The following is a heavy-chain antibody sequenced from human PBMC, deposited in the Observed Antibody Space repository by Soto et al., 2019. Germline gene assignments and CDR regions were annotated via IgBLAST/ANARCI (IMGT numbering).Heavy chain of an antibody. Sequence: GDSLKISCQACGYSFTTYWMSRARQLRGKDLDCIGRIDPTDSYTDYGPSFEGHVTMSVDRYINTAYVEWGSLRAEDTAVYHCARVGGDYYDTSADLDAWGQGTLVTVSS. J-gene: IGHJ5*02. CDR3: ARVGGDYYDTSADLDA. CDR1: GYSFTTYW. CDR2: IDPTDSYT. V-gene: IGHV5-10-1*01. D-gene: IGHD3-22*01.